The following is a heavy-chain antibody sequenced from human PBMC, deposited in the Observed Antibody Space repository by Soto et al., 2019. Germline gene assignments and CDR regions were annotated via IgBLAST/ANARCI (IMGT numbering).Heavy chain of an antibody. Sequence: GESLKISCKGSGYYFDITWLAWVRQVPGKGLEWVGIIYPGDSDTRYSPSLEGQVTLSVDKSIKTAYLQWRSLKDSDTATYYCARLERYFDRTGYLNGRGQGTLVTVSS. V-gene: IGHV5-51*01. J-gene: IGHJ4*02. CDR1: GYYFDITW. CDR3: ARLERYFDRTGYLNG. CDR2: IYPGDSDT. D-gene: IGHD3-9*01.